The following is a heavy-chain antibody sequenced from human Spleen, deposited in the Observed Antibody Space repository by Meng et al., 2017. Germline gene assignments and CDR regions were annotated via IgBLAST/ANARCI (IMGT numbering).Heavy chain of an antibody. V-gene: IGHV1-46*01. CDR3: VKDTTYDFGGNSYFQH. J-gene: IGHJ1*01. CDR1: GYTFTNYY. D-gene: IGHD4-23*01. CDR2: FNPSGGST. Sequence: ASVKVSCKASGYTFTNYYMHWVRQAPGQGLEWMGIFNPSGGSTSYAQKFQGRVTMTRDTSTSTVYMELSSLRPEDTALYYCVKDTTYDFGGNSYFQHWGQGTRVTVSS.